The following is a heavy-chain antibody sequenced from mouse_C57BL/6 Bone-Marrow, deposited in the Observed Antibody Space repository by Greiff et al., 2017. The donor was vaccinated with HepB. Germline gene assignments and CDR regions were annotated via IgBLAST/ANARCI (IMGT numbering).Heavy chain of an antibody. CDR1: GYTFTSYG. CDR3: ARPLRSWYFDV. Sequence: VQLQQSGAELARPGASVKLSCKASGYTFTSYGISWVKQRTGQGLEWIGEIYPRSGNTYYNEKFKGKATLTANKSSSTAYMVLRSLTSEDSAVYFCARPLRSWYFDVWGTGTTVTVSS. V-gene: IGHV1-81*01. J-gene: IGHJ1*03. CDR2: IYPRSGNT. D-gene: IGHD1-1*01.